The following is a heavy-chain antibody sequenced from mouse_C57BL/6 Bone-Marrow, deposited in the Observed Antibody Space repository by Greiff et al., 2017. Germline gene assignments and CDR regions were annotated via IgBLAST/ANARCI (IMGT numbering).Heavy chain of an antibody. D-gene: IGHD2-4*01. CDR1: GYTFTSYD. J-gene: IGHJ4*01. CDR3: ARDYPYAMDY. V-gene: IGHV1-85*01. Sequence: QVQLQQSGPELVKPGASVKLSCKASGYTFTSYDINWVKQRPGQGLEWIGWIYPRDGSNKYNEKFKGKATLTVDTSSSTAYMELHSLTSEDSAVYFCARDYPYAMDYWGQGTSVTVSS. CDR2: IYPRDGSN.